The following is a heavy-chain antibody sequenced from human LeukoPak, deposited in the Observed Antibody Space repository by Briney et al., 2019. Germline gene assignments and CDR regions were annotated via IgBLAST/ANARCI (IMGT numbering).Heavy chain of an antibody. CDR1: GGSISSFY. CDR2: IYYSGNTNSGST. J-gene: IGHJ4*02. D-gene: IGHD3-22*01. CDR3: ARGGGYYYDSSGYYLL. Sequence: SETLSLTCTVSGGSISSFYWSWIRQPPGKGLEWIGYIYYSGNTNSGSTNYNPSLKSRVTISVDTSKNQFSLKLSSVTAADTAVYYCARGGGYYYDSSGYYLLWGQGTLVTVSS. V-gene: IGHV4-59*01.